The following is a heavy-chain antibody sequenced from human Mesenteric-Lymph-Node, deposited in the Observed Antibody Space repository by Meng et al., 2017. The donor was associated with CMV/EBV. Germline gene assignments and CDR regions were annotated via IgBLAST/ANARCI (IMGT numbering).Heavy chain of an antibody. J-gene: IGHJ6*02. CDR1: GYRFPNYW. V-gene: IGHV5-51*01. CDR3: ARHAASTSFHYYYGMEV. CDR2: IYPGDSDT. D-gene: IGHD6-13*01. Sequence: GESLKISCKASGYRFPNYWIAWVRQMPGKGLEWMGIIYPGDSDTRYSPSFQGQVTISVDKSISTAYLQWSSLKASDTAMYYCARHAASTSFHYYYGMEVWGQGTTVTV.